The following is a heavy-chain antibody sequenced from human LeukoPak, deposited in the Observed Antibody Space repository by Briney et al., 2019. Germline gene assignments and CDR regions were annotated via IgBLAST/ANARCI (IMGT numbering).Heavy chain of an antibody. CDR2: INPSGGST. Sequence: GATVKVSCKASGYTFTSYYMHWVRQAPGQGLEWMGIINPSGGSTSYAQKFQGRVTMTRDTSTSTVYMELSSLRSEDTAVYYCARDGRPDAFDIWGQGTMVTVSS. J-gene: IGHJ3*02. D-gene: IGHD1-26*01. CDR3: ARDGRPDAFDI. CDR1: GYTFTSYY. V-gene: IGHV1-46*01.